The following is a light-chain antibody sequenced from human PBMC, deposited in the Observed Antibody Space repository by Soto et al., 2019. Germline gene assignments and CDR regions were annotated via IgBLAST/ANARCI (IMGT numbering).Light chain of an antibody. CDR3: QQRGNWIT. V-gene: IGKV3-11*01. J-gene: IGKJ5*01. CDR2: DAS. Sequence: EIVLTQSPATLSLSPGERATLSCRASQSVSSYLAGYQQKPGQAPRLLIYDASNRATGIPARFSASGSGTDFTLSISSLEAEDSAVYYCQQRGNWITFGPGKRLEI. CDR1: QSVSSY.